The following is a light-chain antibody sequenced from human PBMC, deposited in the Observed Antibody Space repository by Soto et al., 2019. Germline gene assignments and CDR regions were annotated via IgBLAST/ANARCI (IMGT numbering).Light chain of an antibody. V-gene: IGKV3-20*01. J-gene: IGKJ2*01. CDR2: GAS. CDR3: QQYGTSPQS. Sequence: EIVLTQSPGTLSLSPGERATLSCRASQSLNSNYLAWYRQKPGQAPSLLIYGASNRATGIPDRFSGSGSGTDFTLTISRLEPEDFAVCYCQQYGTSPQSFGQGTKLEIK. CDR1: QSLNSNY.